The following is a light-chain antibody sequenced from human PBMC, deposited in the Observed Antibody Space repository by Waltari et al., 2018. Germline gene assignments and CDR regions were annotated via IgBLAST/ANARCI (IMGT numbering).Light chain of an antibody. V-gene: IGKV3-11*01. CDR2: DAS. Sequence: IVLTQSPATLSLSPVERATLSCRASQSISTYLAWYQQKPGQAPRLLISDASYRATGIPARFSGSGSGTDFTLTISSLEPEDFAVYYCQQRSDLPPITFGQGTKVEI. CDR1: QSISTY. CDR3: QQRSDLPPIT. J-gene: IGKJ1*01.